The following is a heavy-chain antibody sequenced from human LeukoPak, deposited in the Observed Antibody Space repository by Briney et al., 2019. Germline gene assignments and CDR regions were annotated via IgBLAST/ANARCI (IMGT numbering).Heavy chain of an antibody. V-gene: IGHV4-59*01. D-gene: IGHD3-16*02. CDR1: GGSISSYY. Sequence: KPSETLSPTCTVSGGSISSYYWSWIRQPPGKGLEWIGYIYYSGSTNYNPSLKSRVTISVDTSKNQFSLKLSSVTAADTAVYYCARGSMITFGGVIVPFDYWGQGPLVTVSS. J-gene: IGHJ4*02. CDR3: ARGSMITFGGVIVPFDY. CDR2: IYYSGST.